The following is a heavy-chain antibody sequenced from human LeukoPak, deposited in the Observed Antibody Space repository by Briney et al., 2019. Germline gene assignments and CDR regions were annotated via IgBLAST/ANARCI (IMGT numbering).Heavy chain of an antibody. V-gene: IGHV3-7*03. Sequence: GGSLRLSCAVFGLTFKNSWMAWVRQAPGKGLEWVATLNQDGGEKYYVDSVKGRFTISRDNAKNSLYLQMNSLRADDTAVYYCARGHWGLDPWGQGTLVIVSS. CDR1: GLTFKNSW. D-gene: IGHD7-27*01. CDR3: ARGHWGLDP. CDR2: LNQDGGEK. J-gene: IGHJ5*02.